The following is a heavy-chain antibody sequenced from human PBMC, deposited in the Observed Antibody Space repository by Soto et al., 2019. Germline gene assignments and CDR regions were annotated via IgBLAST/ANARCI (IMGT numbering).Heavy chain of an antibody. CDR1: GGSISSGDYY. CDR3: ASLPDYDILTGYYA. CDR2: IYYSGST. V-gene: IGHV4-30-4*01. J-gene: IGHJ5*02. Sequence: SETLSLTCTVSGGSISSGDYYWSWIRQPPGKGLEWIGYIYYSGSTYYNPSLKSRVTISVDTSKNQFSLKLSSVTAADTAVYYCASLPDYDILTGYYAWGQGTLVTVSS. D-gene: IGHD3-9*01.